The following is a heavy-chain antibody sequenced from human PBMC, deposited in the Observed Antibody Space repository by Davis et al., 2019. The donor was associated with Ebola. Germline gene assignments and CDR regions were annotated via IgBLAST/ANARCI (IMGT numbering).Heavy chain of an antibody. Sequence: SLKISCAASGFTFGDYAMHWVRQAPGKGLEWVSGISWNSGSIGYADSVKGRFTISRDNAKNSLYLQMNSLRAEDTALYYCAKDIKYSSGWYFDYWGQGTLVTVSS. V-gene: IGHV3-9*01. CDR3: AKDIKYSSGWYFDY. D-gene: IGHD6-19*01. CDR1: GFTFGDYA. CDR2: ISWNSGSI. J-gene: IGHJ4*02.